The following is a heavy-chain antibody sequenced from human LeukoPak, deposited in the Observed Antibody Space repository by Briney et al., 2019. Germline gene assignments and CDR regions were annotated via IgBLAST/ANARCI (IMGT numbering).Heavy chain of an antibody. V-gene: IGHV1-18*01. Sequence: ASVKVSCKASGYTFTSYGTSWVRQAPGQGLEWMGWISAYNGNTNYAQKLQGRVTMTTDTSTSTAYMELRSLRSDDTAVYYCARDALRYFDWLPDDAFDIWGQGTMVTVSS. CDR1: GYTFTSYG. CDR3: ARDALRYFDWLPDDAFDI. D-gene: IGHD3-9*01. CDR2: ISAYNGNT. J-gene: IGHJ3*02.